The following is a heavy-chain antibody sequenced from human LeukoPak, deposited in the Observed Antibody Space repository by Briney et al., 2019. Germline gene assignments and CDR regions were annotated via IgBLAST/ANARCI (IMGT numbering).Heavy chain of an antibody. J-gene: IGHJ4*02. D-gene: IGHD1-1*01. CDR2: IKQDESEK. CDR1: GFTFSSYW. V-gene: IGHV3-7*01. Sequence: GGSLRLSCAASGFTFSSYWMSWVRQAPGKGLEWVANIKQDESEKYYVDSVKGRFTISRDNAKNSLYMQMNSLRAEDTAVYYCARDKIEGPTKLDYWGQGILVTVSS. CDR3: ARDKIEGPTKLDY.